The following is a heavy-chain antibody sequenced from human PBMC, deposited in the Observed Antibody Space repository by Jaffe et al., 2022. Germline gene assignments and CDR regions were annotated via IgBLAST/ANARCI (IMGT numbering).Heavy chain of an antibody. CDR3: AREGDYSNYLTFSYMDV. J-gene: IGHJ6*03. Sequence: QVQLVQSGAEVKKPGSSVKVSCKASGGTFSSYAISWVRQAPGQGLEWMGGIIPIFGTANYAQKFQGRVTITADESTSTAYMELSSLRSEDTAVYYCAREGDYSNYLTFSYMDVWGKGTTVTVSS. CDR1: GGTFSSYA. V-gene: IGHV1-69*01. CDR2: IIPIFGTA. D-gene: IGHD4-4*01.